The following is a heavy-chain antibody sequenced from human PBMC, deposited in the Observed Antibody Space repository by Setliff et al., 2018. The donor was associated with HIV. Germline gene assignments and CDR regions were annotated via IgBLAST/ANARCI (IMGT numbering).Heavy chain of an antibody. CDR2: VNYSGNT. Sequence: TLSLTCAVYGGFFSGYYWSWIRQPPGEGLEWIGEVNYSGNTNYNPSLKTRVNISVDTSKNQFSLNLRSVSAADTAVYYCARGPWGYNGSYAGLPFDNWGQGKLVTVSS. D-gene: IGHD1-26*01. CDR1: GGFFSGYY. V-gene: IGHV4-34*01. J-gene: IGHJ4*02. CDR3: ARGPWGYNGSYAGLPFDN.